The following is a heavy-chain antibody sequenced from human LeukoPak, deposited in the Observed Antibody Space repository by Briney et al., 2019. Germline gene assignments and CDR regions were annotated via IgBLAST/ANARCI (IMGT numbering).Heavy chain of an antibody. CDR1: GFTIISYG. Sequence: PGGSLRLSCAVSGFTIISYGITCLRQAPGKGLEWVSHISSGGHVISYEDSVKGRFIISIDDAESSLYLQMNSLRAEDTAVYYCARDEDGDQDFDYWGQGTLVTVSS. V-gene: IGHV3-48*03. D-gene: IGHD7-27*01. CDR3: ARDEDGDQDFDY. J-gene: IGHJ4*02. CDR2: ISSGGHVI.